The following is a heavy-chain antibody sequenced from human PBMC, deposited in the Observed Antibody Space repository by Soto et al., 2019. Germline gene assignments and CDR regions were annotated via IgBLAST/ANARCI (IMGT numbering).Heavy chain of an antibody. CDR1: GGSISSGGYY. J-gene: IGHJ6*02. Sequence: PSETLSLTCTVSGGSISSGGYYWSWIRQHPGKGLEWIGYIYYSGSTYYNPSLKSRVTISVDTSKNQFSLKLSSVTAADTAVYYCAREAIADTTYYYYGMDVWGQGTTVTVSS. D-gene: IGHD1-26*01. CDR3: AREAIADTTYYYYGMDV. V-gene: IGHV4-31*03. CDR2: IYYSGST.